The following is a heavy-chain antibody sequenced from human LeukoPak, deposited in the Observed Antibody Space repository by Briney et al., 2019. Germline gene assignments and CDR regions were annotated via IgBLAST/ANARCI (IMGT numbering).Heavy chain of an antibody. CDR2: INHSGST. J-gene: IGHJ4*02. D-gene: IGHD1-26*01. CDR1: GGSFSGYY. CDR3: ARAGGSPADY. V-gene: IGHV4-34*01. Sequence: PSETLSLTCAVYGGSFSGYYWSWIRQPPGKGLEWIGEINHSGSTNYNPSLKSRVTISVDTSKNQFSLKLSSVAAADTAVYYCARAGGSPADYWGQGTLVTVSS.